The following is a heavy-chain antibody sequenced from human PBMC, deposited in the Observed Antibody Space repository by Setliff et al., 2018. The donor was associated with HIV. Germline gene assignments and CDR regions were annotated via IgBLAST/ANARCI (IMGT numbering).Heavy chain of an antibody. Sequence: SETLSLTCTVSGGSISSGAYYWSWIRQHPGKGLEWIGYIYYSGSTYYNPSLKSRVTISVDTSKNQFSLKLSSVTAADTAVYYCATFKTGVYSFDYWGQGALVTVSS. D-gene: IGHD7-27*01. CDR1: GGSISSGAYY. J-gene: IGHJ4*02. V-gene: IGHV4-31*03. CDR3: ATFKTGVYSFDY. CDR2: IYYSGST.